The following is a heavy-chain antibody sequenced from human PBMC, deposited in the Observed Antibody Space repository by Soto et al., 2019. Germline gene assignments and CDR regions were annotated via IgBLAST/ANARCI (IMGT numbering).Heavy chain of an antibody. V-gene: IGHV3-7*01. CDR2: IKQDGGKK. Sequence: GGSLILSCAASGFTFSTYSMTWVRQAPGKGLEWVANIKQDGGKKFYADSVKGRFTISRDNAKNSLYLQMNSLRAEDTAVYYCAREGKYYDSDLGMDVWGQGTTVTVSS. D-gene: IGHD3-3*01. J-gene: IGHJ6*02. CDR1: GFTFSTYS. CDR3: AREGKYYDSDLGMDV.